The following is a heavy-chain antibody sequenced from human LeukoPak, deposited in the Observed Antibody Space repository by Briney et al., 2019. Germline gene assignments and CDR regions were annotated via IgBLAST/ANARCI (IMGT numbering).Heavy chain of an antibody. CDR1: GGTFSSYA. CDR3: ARDRDGYTRDAFDI. CDR2: IIPIFGTA. Sequence: GASVKASCKASGGTFSSYAISWVRQAPGQGLEWMGGIIPIFGTANYAQKLQGRVTMTTDTSTSTAYMELRSLRSDDTAVYYCARDRDGYTRDAFDIWGQGTMVTVSS. V-gene: IGHV1-69*05. D-gene: IGHD5-24*01. J-gene: IGHJ3*02.